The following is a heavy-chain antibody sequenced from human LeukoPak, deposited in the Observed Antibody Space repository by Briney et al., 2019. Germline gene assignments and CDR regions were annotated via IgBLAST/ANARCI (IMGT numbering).Heavy chain of an antibody. J-gene: IGHJ4*02. V-gene: IGHV5-51*01. CDR3: ARQTAMGRSGDY. CDR2: IDPGDSDT. Sequence: GESLKISCKASGYRFTNFWIGWARQTPEKGLEWMGIIDPGDSDTRYTPSFEGQVSISADKSLSTAYLQWNSLRASDTAIYYCARQTAMGRSGDYWGQGTLVTVSS. CDR1: GYRFTNFW. D-gene: IGHD7-27*01.